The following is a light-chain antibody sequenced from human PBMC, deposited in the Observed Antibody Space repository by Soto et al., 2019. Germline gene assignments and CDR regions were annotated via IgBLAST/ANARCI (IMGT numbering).Light chain of an antibody. CDR2: GVS. Sequence: TVMTQSPATLSVSPGDTATLSCRSSQNVHINLAWYQQKPGQAPTLLIYGVSARAPGVPARFSGTGSGTEFTLTISSLQSEDFAVYYCQQYNNWPPWTFGQGTKVDIK. V-gene: IGKV3-15*01. J-gene: IGKJ1*01. CDR3: QQYNNWPPWT. CDR1: QNVHIN.